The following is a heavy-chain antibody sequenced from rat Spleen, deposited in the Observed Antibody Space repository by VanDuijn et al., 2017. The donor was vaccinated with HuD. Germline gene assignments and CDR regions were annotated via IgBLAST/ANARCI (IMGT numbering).Heavy chain of an antibody. CDR1: GFTFSNYY. J-gene: IGHJ2*01. CDR3: TRGGNYDYDH. D-gene: IGHD1-10*01. CDR2: ISAGGDNT. V-gene: IGHV5-27*01. Sequence: EVQLVESGGGLVQPGRSLKLSCAASGFTFSNYYMAWVRQAPTKGLEWVAYISAGGDNTYYRDSVKGRFTISRDNAKNTLYLQMNSLRSDDTATYYCTRGGNYDYDHWGQGLMVTVSS.